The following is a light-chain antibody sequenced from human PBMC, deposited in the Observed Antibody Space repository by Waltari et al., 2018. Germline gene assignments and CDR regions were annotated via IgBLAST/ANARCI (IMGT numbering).Light chain of an antibody. Sequence: QSALTQPASVSGSPGQSITTSCTGTSSDVGFYNYLPWYQQHHGKAPKLMIYDVSERPSGVAIRFSGSKSGNTASLTISGLQAEDDADYYCNSYAGSSSWVFGGGTKLTVL. CDR1: SSDVGFYNY. CDR3: NSYAGSSSWV. V-gene: IGLV2-14*01. J-gene: IGLJ3*02. CDR2: DVS.